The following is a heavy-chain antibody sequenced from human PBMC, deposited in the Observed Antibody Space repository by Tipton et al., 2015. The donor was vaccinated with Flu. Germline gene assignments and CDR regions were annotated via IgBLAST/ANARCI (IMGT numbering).Heavy chain of an antibody. D-gene: IGHD6-19*01. Sequence: QLVQSGAEVKKPGASVKVSCKASGYTFTDCDITWVRQASGQGLEWMGWMNPNSGNTGYAQKFQGRVTMTRNTSISTAYMELSSLRSEDTAVYYCARGQVKQWPHRLAYWGQGTLVTVSS. CDR1: GYTFTDCD. CDR3: ARGQVKQWPHRLAY. J-gene: IGHJ4*02. V-gene: IGHV1-8*01. CDR2: MNPNSGNT.